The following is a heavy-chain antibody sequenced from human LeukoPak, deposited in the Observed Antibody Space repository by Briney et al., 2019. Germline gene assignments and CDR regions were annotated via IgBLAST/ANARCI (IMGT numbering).Heavy chain of an antibody. D-gene: IGHD3-22*01. CDR1: GYTFTSYD. J-gene: IGHJ3*02. Sequence: GASVKVSCKASGYTFTSYDINWVRHATGQGPEWMGWMNPNSGNTGYAQKFQGRVTITRNTSISTAYMELSSLRYEDTAVYYCARPRHYYDSSGPNAFDIWGQGTMVTVSS. CDR3: ARPRHYYDSSGPNAFDI. V-gene: IGHV1-8*03. CDR2: MNPNSGNT.